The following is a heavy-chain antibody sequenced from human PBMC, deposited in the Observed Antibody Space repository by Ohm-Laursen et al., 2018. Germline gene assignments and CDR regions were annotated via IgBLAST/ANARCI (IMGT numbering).Heavy chain of an antibody. CDR2: IYHSGST. CDR3: ARTMFGNYGMDV. CDR1: GGSISSGGYY. J-gene: IGHJ6*02. D-gene: IGHD3-3*02. Sequence: TLSLTCTVSGGSISSGGYYWSWLRQHPGKGLEWIGNIYHSGSTYYNPSLKSLVTLSVDTSKNQYSLNLSSVTAADTAVYYCARTMFGNYGMDVWGQGTTVTVSS. V-gene: IGHV4-31*01.